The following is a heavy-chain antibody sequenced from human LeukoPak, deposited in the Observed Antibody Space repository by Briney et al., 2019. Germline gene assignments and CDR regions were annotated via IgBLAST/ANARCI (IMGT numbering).Heavy chain of an antibody. J-gene: IGHJ3*02. Sequence: GGSLRLSCSASGFTFSTYAMHWVHQAPGKGLEYVSAISNNGGNTYYADSVKGRFTISRDNSKNTLYLQMSSLRAEDTAVYYCRGATASGDGFDIWGQGTMVTVSS. CDR3: RGATASGDGFDI. D-gene: IGHD3-3*01. CDR1: GFTFSTYA. CDR2: ISNNGGNT. V-gene: IGHV3-64D*06.